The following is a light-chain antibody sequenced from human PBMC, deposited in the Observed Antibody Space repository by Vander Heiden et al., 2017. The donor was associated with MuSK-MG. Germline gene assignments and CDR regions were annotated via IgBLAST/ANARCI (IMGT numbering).Light chain of an antibody. Sequence: QSALPQPRSVSVSPGQSVTISCTGTIRDAGRSSYVSLFPKHPGKPPKVMIYDVSKRPSGVPDRFSGSKSGNTASLTISGLQAEDEADYYCCSYAGDYSWLFGGGTKLTVL. CDR3: CSYAGDYSWL. CDR1: IRDAGRSSY. J-gene: IGLJ3*02. CDR2: DVS. V-gene: IGLV2-11*01.